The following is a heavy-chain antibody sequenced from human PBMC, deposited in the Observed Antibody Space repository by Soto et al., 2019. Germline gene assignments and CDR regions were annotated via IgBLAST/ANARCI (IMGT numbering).Heavy chain of an antibody. V-gene: IGHV3-15*01. Sequence: SLRLSCAASGFTFSNAWMSWVRQAPGKGLEWVGRIKSKTDGGTTDYAAPVKGRFTISRDDSKNTLYLQMNSLKTEDTAVYYCTTVRAIFGVVITPFDYWGQGTLVTVSS. CDR2: IKSKTDGGTT. CDR1: GFTFSNAW. D-gene: IGHD3-3*01. J-gene: IGHJ4*02. CDR3: TTVRAIFGVVITPFDY.